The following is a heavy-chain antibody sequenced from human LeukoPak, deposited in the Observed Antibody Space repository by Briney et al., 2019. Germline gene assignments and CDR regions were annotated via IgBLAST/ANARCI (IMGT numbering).Heavy chain of an antibody. CDR1: GGSISGSNW. D-gene: IGHD3-3*01. CDR2: IYHSGST. V-gene: IGHV4-4*02. CDR3: ARNPMEEYFDS. Sequence: SGTLSLTCAVSGGSISGSNWWSWVRQAPGKGLEWIGEIYHSGSTNYNPSLKSRVTMSVDTSKNQFSLKLSSVTAADTAVYYCARNPMEEYFDSWGQGTQVTVSS. J-gene: IGHJ4*02.